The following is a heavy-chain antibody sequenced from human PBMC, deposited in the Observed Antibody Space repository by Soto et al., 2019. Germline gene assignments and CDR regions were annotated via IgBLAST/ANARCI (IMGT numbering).Heavy chain of an antibody. CDR2: ISGSGGST. CDR1: GFTFSSYA. D-gene: IGHD3-10*01. Sequence: GGSLRLSCAASGFTFSSYAMSWVRQGPGKGLEWVSAISGSGGSTYYADSVKGRFTISRDNSKNTLYLQMNSLRAEDTAVYYCAKELRITMVRGVIPYYYGMDVWGQGTTVTVSS. CDR3: AKELRITMVRGVIPYYYGMDV. V-gene: IGHV3-23*01. J-gene: IGHJ6*02.